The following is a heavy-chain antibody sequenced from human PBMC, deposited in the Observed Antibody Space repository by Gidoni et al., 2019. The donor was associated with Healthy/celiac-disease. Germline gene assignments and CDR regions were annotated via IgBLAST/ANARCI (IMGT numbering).Heavy chain of an antibody. V-gene: IGHV3-30*18. CDR2: IAYDGSNK. Sequence: QVQLVESGGGVVQPGRSLSLSCAASGFPFSSYGMHGVSQAPGKGLEWVAVIAYDGSNKYYADSVKGRFTISRDNSKNTLYLQMNSLRAEDTAVYYCAKGHSGYVGINWFDPWGQGTLVTVSS. D-gene: IGHD5-12*01. CDR1: GFPFSSYG. CDR3: AKGHSGYVGINWFDP. J-gene: IGHJ5*02.